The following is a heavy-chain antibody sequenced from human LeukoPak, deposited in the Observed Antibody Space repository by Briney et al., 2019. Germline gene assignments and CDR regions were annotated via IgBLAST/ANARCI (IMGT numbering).Heavy chain of an antibody. CDR1: GYTFTSYG. V-gene: IGHV1-18*01. CDR3: ARHRSRMVRGGDWFDP. Sequence: ASVKVSCEASGYTFTSYGISWVRQAPGQGLEWMGWISAYNGNTNYAQKLQGRVTMTTDTSTSTAYMELRSLRSDDTAVYYCARHRSRMVRGGDWFDPWGQGTLVTVSS. J-gene: IGHJ5*02. D-gene: IGHD3-10*01. CDR2: ISAYNGNT.